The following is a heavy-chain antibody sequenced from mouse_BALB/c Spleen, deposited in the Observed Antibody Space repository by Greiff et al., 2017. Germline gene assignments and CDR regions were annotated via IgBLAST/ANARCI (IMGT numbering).Heavy chain of an antibody. CDR2: ISSGSSTN. V-gene: IGHV5-17*02. Sequence: EVKLVESGGGLVQPGGSRKLSCAASGFTFSSFGMHWVRQAPEKGLEWVAYISSGSSTNYYADTVKGLFTISRDNPKNPLFRQMTSLRSEDTAMYYCARGDYGYGFAYWGQGTLVTVSS. CDR1: GFTFSSFG. CDR3: ARGDYGYGFAY. D-gene: IGHD2-2*01. J-gene: IGHJ3*01.